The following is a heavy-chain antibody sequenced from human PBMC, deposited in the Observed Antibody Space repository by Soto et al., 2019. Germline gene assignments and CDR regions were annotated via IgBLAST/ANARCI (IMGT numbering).Heavy chain of an antibody. Sequence: QVQLVQSGNEVKKPGASVNVSCKAFGYTFTSSGFSWVRQVPGQGLEWLGWISAFNGDTHYAQTMKGRLTVTTDTSTTTVHMELRSLTPADTAVYYCTREAGWQRMVPYDWGQGTLVTVS. CDR3: TREAGWQRMVPYD. CDR2: ISAFNGDT. D-gene: IGHD6-25*01. J-gene: IGHJ4*02. V-gene: IGHV1-18*04. CDR1: GYTFTSSG.